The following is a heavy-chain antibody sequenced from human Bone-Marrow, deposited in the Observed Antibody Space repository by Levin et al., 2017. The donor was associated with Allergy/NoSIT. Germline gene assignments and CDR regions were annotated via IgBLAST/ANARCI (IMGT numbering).Heavy chain of an antibody. Sequence: RASVKVSCAASGFTFSTYSMHWVRQAPGKGLEWVSSITSSSTYINYADSVKGRFTISRDNAKSSLYLQMNSLRAEDTAMYYCARIYSGYVSGWGQGTLVTVSS. V-gene: IGHV3-21*01. CDR2: ITSSSTYI. CDR3: ARIYSGYVSG. CDR1: GFTFSTYS. D-gene: IGHD5-12*01. J-gene: IGHJ4*02.